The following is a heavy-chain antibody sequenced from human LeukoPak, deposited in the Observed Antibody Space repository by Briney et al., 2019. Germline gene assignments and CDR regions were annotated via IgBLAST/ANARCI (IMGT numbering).Heavy chain of an antibody. CDR1: GYTFTSYG. D-gene: IGHD1-7*01. V-gene: IGHV1-18*01. Sequence: ASVKVSCKASGYTFTSYGISWVRQAPGQGLEWMGWISAYNGNASYAQKLQGRVTMTTDTSTSTAYMELRSLRSDDTAVYYCARDQTTGTTSFFDYYYYGMDVWGQGTTVTVSS. CDR3: ARDQTTGTTSFFDYYYYGMDV. J-gene: IGHJ6*02. CDR2: ISAYNGNA.